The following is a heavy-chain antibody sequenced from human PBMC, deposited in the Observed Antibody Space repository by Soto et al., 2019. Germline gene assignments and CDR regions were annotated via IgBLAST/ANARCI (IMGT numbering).Heavy chain of an antibody. V-gene: IGHV3-30*03. D-gene: IGHD6-13*01. CDR3: ARFWGPVTAAVDDY. CDR1: GFAFSNFG. J-gene: IGHJ4*02. Sequence: QVQLVESGGGVVQPGRSLRPSCAASGFAFSNFGMQWVRQAPGKGLEWVASISYDGNIKYSADSVKGRFTISRDNSKNTLYLQMNSLRSEDTAVYFCARFWGPVTAAVDDYWGQGTLVTVSS. CDR2: ISYDGNIK.